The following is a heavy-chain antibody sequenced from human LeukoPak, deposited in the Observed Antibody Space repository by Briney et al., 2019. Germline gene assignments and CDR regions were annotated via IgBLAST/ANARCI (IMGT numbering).Heavy chain of an antibody. V-gene: IGHV1-8*01. CDR3: ARGQQQWLEDWFDP. CDR1: GYTFTSYD. J-gene: IGHJ5*02. D-gene: IGHD6-19*01. CDR2: ININSGNI. Sequence: VASVKVSCKASGYTFTSYDINWVRQATGQGLEWMGWININSGNIGYAQKFQGRVTMTRNTSISTAYMELSSLRSEDTAIYYCARGQQQWLEDWFDPWGQGTLVTVSS.